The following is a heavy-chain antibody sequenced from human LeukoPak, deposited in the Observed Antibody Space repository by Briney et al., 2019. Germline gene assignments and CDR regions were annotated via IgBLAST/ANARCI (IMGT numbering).Heavy chain of an antibody. J-gene: IGHJ4*02. V-gene: IGHV1-69*05. D-gene: IGHD2-15*01. Sequence: ASVKVSCKASGGTFSSYAISWVRQAPGQGLEWMGRIIPIFGTANYAQKFQGRVTITTDESTSTAYIGLSSLRSEDTAVYYCARDQCSGGSCYSYYFDYWGQGTLVTVSS. CDR2: IIPIFGTA. CDR1: GGTFSSYA. CDR3: ARDQCSGGSCYSYYFDY.